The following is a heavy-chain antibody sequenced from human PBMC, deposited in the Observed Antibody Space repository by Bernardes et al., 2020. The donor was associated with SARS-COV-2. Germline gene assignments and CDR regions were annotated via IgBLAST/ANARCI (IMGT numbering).Heavy chain of an antibody. CDR3: ARQRFLEWLLIGPGGEGYYFDY. CDR1: GGSISSSRYY. V-gene: IGHV4-39*01. D-gene: IGHD3-3*01. Sequence: MSLTSTVSGGSISSSRYYLGWLRPPPGKGLEWIGSIYYSGSTYYNPSLKSRVTISVDTSKNQFSLKLSSVTAADTAVYYCARQRFLEWLLIGPGGEGYYFDYWGQGTLVTVSS. CDR2: IYYSGST. J-gene: IGHJ4*02.